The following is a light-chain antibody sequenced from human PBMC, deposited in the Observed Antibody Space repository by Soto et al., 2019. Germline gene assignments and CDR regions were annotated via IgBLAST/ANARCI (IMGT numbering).Light chain of an antibody. V-gene: IGLV2-14*01. Sequence: QSVLTQPASVSGSPGQSITISCTGTSSDVGGYNYVSWYQQHPGKAPKLMIYDVSNRPSGVSNRFSGSKSGNTASLTISGLQAEDEADYYCSSYTGSDTRVFGTGTKLTVL. CDR2: DVS. CDR1: SSDVGGYNY. CDR3: SSYTGSDTRV. J-gene: IGLJ1*01.